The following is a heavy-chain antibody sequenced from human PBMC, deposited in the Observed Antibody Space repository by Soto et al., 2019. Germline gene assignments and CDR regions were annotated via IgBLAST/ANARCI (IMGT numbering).Heavy chain of an antibody. Sequence: GASVKVSCKASGGTFSSYAISWVRQAPGQGLEWMGGIIPIFGTANYAHKFQGSVTITADESTSTAYMELSSLRSEDTAVYYCARDIPFDDFWSGRQYYFDYWGQGTLVTVSS. V-gene: IGHV1-69*13. J-gene: IGHJ4*02. CDR2: IIPIFGTA. CDR1: GGTFSSYA. D-gene: IGHD3-3*01. CDR3: ARDIPFDDFWSGRQYYFDY.